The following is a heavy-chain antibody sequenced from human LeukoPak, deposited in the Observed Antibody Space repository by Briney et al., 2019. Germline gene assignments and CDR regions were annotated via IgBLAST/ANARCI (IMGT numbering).Heavy chain of an antibody. J-gene: IGHJ3*02. D-gene: IGHD3-16*01. CDR3: AREITWEVPPI. V-gene: IGHV3-7*01. CDR1: GFTFSDYG. CDR2: IKEDGSEK. Sequence: PGKSLRLSCAVSGFTFSDYGMHWVRQAPGKGLEWVGNIKEDGSEKYYVDSVKGRFTISRDNAKNSLYLQMNSLRAEDTAVYYCAREITWEVPPIWGQGTMITVSS.